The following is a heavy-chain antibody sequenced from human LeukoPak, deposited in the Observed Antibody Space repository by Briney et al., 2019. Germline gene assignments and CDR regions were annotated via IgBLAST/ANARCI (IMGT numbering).Heavy chain of an antibody. D-gene: IGHD7-27*01. CDR3: ARALTGDPYFDY. CDR2: IYYSGST. CDR1: GGSISSYY. J-gene: IGHJ4*02. V-gene: IGHV4-59*01. Sequence: SETLSLTCTVSGGSISSYYWSWIRQPPGKGLEWIGYIYYSGSTNYNPSLKSRVTISLDTSKNQFSLKLSSVTAADTAVYYCARALTGDPYFDYWGQGTLVTVSS.